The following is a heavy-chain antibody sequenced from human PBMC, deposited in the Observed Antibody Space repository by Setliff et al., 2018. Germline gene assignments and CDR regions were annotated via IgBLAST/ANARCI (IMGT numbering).Heavy chain of an antibody. CDR2: INHSGST. CDR3: RYWSGYYNNDY. J-gene: IGHJ4*02. CDR1: GGSFTSYY. Sequence: PSETLSLTCTVYGGSFTSYYWGWIRQSPGKGLEWIGEINHSGSTNYNPSLKSRLTISVDASTSQFSLKLYSVTAADTAVYYCRYWSGYYNNDYWGQGTLVTVSS. V-gene: IGHV4-34*01. D-gene: IGHD3-3*01.